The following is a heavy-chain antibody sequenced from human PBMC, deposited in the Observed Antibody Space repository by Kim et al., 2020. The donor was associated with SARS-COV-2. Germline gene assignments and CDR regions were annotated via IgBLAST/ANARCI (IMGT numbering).Heavy chain of an antibody. V-gene: IGHV1-69*01. Sequence: QKFQGGVTITADESTSTAYMELSSLRSEDTAVYYCARCSYGDHSVCWFDPWGQGTLVTVSS. CDR3: ARCSYGDHSVCWFDP. J-gene: IGHJ5*02. D-gene: IGHD4-17*01.